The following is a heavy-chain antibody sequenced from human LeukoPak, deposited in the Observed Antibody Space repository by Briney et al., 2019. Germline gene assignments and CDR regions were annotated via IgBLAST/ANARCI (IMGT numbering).Heavy chain of an antibody. J-gene: IGHJ4*02. CDR3: ATEGFYY. CDR2: ISRSGDIT. CDR1: GAAFTKYG. Sequence: GGSLRLSCAASGAAFTKYGMKWVRRAAGAGLEYISGISRSGDITHYADSVKGRFTISRDNVQNTLYLQMNSLRADDTALYYCATEGFYYWGPGTQVTVSS. V-gene: IGHV3-23*01.